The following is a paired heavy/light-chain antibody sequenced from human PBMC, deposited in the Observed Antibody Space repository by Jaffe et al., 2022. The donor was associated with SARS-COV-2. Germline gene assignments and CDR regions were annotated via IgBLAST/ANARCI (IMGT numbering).Heavy chain of an antibody. V-gene: IGHV1-46*01. CDR1: GYTFTTYY. D-gene: IGHD2-15*01. J-gene: IGHJ4*02. CDR2: IDPSGGST. Sequence: QVQLVQSGAEVKKPGASVMVPCRTSGYTFTTYYVHWVRQAPGQGLEWMGAIDPSGGSTYSAQKFQDKITMSRDTSTSTIYMELSSLRSEDTAVYYCVRADYGGSGRYWGQGTLVIVSS. CDR3: VRADYGGSGRY.
Light chain of an antibody. Sequence: DIQMTQSPSTLSASVGDRVTITCRASQSINGWLAWYQQKPGKAPKLLIYKASSLESGVPSRFSGSGSGTEFTLTISSLQPDDFATYYCQHYNTYPYTFGQGTKLEIK. V-gene: IGKV1-5*03. CDR2: KAS. CDR3: QHYNTYPYT. CDR1: QSINGW. J-gene: IGKJ2*01.